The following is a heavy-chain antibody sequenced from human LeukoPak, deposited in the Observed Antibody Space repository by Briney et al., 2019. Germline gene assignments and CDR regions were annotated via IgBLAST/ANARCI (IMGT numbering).Heavy chain of an antibody. CDR3: ARDDSSGYYQN. CDR1: GYTFTSYY. V-gene: IGHV1-46*01. D-gene: IGHD3-22*01. J-gene: IGHJ4*02. CDR2: INPNGGST. Sequence: ASVKVSCKASGYTFTSYYMHWVRQAPAQGLELMGIINPNGGSTSYSQKFQGIVTITRDTSTSTVYMKLSSLRSEDTVVSYCARDDSSGYYQNGGEGSLVTVSS.